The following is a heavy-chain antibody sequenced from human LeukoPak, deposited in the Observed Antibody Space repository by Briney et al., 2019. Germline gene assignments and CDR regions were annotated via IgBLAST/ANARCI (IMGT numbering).Heavy chain of an antibody. CDR2: IIPIFGTA. J-gene: IGHJ4*02. CDR3: ARALYDSSGYYYRLGY. Sequence: ASVKVSCKASGGTFSSYGISWVRQAPGQGLEWMGGIIPIFGTANYAQKFQGRVTITADESTSTAYMELSSLRSEDTAVYYCARALYDSSGYYYRLGYWGQGTLVTVSS. D-gene: IGHD3-22*01. CDR1: GGTFSSYG. V-gene: IGHV1-69*01.